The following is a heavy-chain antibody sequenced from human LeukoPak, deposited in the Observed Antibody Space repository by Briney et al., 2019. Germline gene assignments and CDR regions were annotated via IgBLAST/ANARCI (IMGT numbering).Heavy chain of an antibody. V-gene: IGHV3-23*01. CDR1: GFTFSSYA. D-gene: IGHD4-11*01. CDR3: AKDILQLASSPFDY. Sequence: GGSLRLSCAASGFTFSSYAMSWVRQAPGKGLGWVSAISGSGGSTYYADSVKGRFTISRDNSKNTLYLQMNSLGAEDTAVYYCAKDILQLASSPFDYWGQGTLVTVSS. CDR2: ISGSGGST. J-gene: IGHJ4*02.